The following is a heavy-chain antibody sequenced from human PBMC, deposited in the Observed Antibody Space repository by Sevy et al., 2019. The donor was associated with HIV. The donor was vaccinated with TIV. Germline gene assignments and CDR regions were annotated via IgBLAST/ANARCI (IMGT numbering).Heavy chain of an antibody. CDR2: ISEDGNNK. Sequence: GGSLRLSCAASGFTFSSYAMLWVRQAPGKGLEWVAVISEDGNNKYYADSVKGRFTISRDNSKNTLYLQMHSLRAEETAIYYCTRFCGGDCFRACDIWGQGTMVTVSS. D-gene: IGHD2-21*02. CDR1: GFTFSSYA. V-gene: IGHV3-30-3*01. CDR3: TRFCGGDCFRACDI. J-gene: IGHJ3*02.